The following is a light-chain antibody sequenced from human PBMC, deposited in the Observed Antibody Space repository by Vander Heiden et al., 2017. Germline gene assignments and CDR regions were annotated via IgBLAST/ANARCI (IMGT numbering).Light chain of an antibody. Sequence: DIQLTQSPSSLSASLGDRVTLTCRASQGIRTYLNWYQQTPGKPPKVLIYGASSLPSGVPSRFSDSGSGTHFTLTITELQPEDFATYYCQQRDSASITFGQGTRLEIK. CDR3: QQRDSASIT. J-gene: IGKJ5*01. V-gene: IGKV1-39*01. CDR1: QGIRTY. CDR2: GAS.